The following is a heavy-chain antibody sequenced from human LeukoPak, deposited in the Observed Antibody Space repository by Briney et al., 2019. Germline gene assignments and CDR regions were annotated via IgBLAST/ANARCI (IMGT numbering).Heavy chain of an antibody. V-gene: IGHV4-61*02. CDR1: GGSISSSSYY. CDR2: IYTSGST. D-gene: IGHD3-22*01. J-gene: IGHJ1*01. CDR3: ARAGVRGARDSSALGYFQH. Sequence: SETLSLTCTVSGGSISSSSYYWSWIRQPAGKGLEWIGRIYTSGSTNYYPSLKSRVTMSVDTSKNQFSLKLSSVTAADTAVYYCARAGVRGARDSSALGYFQHWGQGTLVTVSS.